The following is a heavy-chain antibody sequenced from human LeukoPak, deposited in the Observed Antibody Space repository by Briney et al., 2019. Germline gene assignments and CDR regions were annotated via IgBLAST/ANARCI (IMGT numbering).Heavy chain of an antibody. Sequence: SETLSLTCTVSGGSISSYYWSWVRQPPGKGLEWIGYIYYSGSTNYNPSLKSRVTISVDTSKNQFSLKLSSVTAADTAVYYCARGGGNDAFDIWGQGTMVTVSS. CDR1: GGSISSYY. CDR2: IYYSGST. V-gene: IGHV4-59*01. J-gene: IGHJ3*02. D-gene: IGHD2-15*01. CDR3: ARGGGNDAFDI.